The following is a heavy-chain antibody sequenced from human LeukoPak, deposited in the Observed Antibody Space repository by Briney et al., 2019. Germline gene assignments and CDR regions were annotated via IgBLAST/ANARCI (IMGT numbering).Heavy chain of an antibody. D-gene: IGHD3-10*01. Sequence: SETLSLTCAVYGGSFSGYYWSWIRQPPGKGLEWIGEINHSGSTNYNPSLKSRVTISVDTSKNQFSLKLSSVTAADTAVYYCASQTPHTWFGDYMDVWGKGTTVTVSS. CDR2: INHSGST. V-gene: IGHV4-34*01. CDR3: ASQTPHTWFGDYMDV. CDR1: GGSFSGYY. J-gene: IGHJ6*03.